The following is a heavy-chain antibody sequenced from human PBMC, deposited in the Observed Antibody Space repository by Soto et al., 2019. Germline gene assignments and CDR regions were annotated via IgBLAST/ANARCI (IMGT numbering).Heavy chain of an antibody. V-gene: IGHV1-69*12. CDR1: GGTFSTYA. Sequence: QVQLVQSGAEVKKPESSVKVSCKAPGGTFSTYAISWVRQAPGQGLEWMGGIIPMFGTANYAQRFQDRVMITAAESTNTVYMELSSLRSEDTAVYFCASGIQLWLRRINNGYSGWGQGTLVTVSS. CDR3: ASGIQLWLRRINNGYSG. D-gene: IGHD5-18*01. CDR2: IIPMFGTA. J-gene: IGHJ4*02.